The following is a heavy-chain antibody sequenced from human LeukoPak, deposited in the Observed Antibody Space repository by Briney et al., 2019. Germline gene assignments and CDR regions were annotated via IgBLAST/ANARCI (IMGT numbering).Heavy chain of an antibody. V-gene: IGHV3-30-3*01. CDR2: ISYDGSNK. D-gene: IGHD3-10*01. CDR1: GFTFSSYA. CDR3: ARQPMVRGVFYDY. Sequence: GGSLRLSCAASGFTFSSYAMHWVRQAPGKGLEWVAVISYDGSNKYYADSVKGRFTISRDNSKNTLYLQMNSLRAEDTAVYYCARQPMVRGVFYDYWGQGTLVTVSS. J-gene: IGHJ4*02.